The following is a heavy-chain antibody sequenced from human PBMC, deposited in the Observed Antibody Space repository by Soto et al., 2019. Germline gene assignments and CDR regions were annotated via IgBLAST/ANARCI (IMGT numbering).Heavy chain of an antibody. V-gene: IGHV1-69*13. J-gene: IGHJ4*02. CDR2: IIPIFGTA. CDR3: ASTVVVTAIPTRAYYFDY. Sequence: SVKVSCKASGVTFSSYAISWVRQAPGQGLEWMGGIIPIFGTANYAQKFQGRVTITADESTSTAYMELSSLRSEDTAVYYCASTVVVTAIPTRAYYFDYWGQGTLVTVSS. CDR1: GVTFSSYA. D-gene: IGHD2-21*02.